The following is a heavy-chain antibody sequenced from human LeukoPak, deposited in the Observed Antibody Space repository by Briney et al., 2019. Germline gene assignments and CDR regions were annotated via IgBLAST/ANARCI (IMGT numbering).Heavy chain of an antibody. D-gene: IGHD2-2*01. CDR2: INPSGGST. CDR3: ARVLAYCSSTSCHDY. J-gene: IGHJ4*02. V-gene: IGHV1-46*01. CDR1: GYTFTSYY. Sequence: ASVKVSCKASGYTFTSYYMHWVRQAPGQGLEWMGIINPSGGSTSYAQKFQGRVTITADESTSTAYMELSSLRSEDTAVYYCARVLAYCSSTSCHDYWGQGTLVTVSS.